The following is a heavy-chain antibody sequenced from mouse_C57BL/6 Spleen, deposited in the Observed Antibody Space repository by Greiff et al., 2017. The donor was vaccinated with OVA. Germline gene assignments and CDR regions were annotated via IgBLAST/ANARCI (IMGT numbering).Heavy chain of an antibody. J-gene: IGHJ4*01. CDR1: GYTFTSYW. CDR3: ARGGGYDGIYYAMDY. Sequence: QVQLQQSGAELVKPGASVKLSCKASGYTFTSYWMHWVKQRPGQGLEWIGMIHPNSGSTNYNEKFKSKATLTVDKSSSTAYMQLSSLTSEDSAVYYCARGGGYDGIYYAMDYWGQGTSVTVSS. V-gene: IGHV1-64*01. CDR2: IHPNSGST. D-gene: IGHD2-2*01.